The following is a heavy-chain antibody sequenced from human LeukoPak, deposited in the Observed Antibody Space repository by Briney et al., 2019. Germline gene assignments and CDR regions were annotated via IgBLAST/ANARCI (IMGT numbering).Heavy chain of an antibody. CDR2: ISYDGSNK. Sequence: GGSLRLSCAASGFTFSSYAMHWVRQAPGKGLEWVAVISYDGSNKYYAGSVKGRFTISKDSSKNTMYLQMNSLRTEDTAVYYCARGNYYGSGFLRGMDVWGQGTTVTVS. CDR1: GFTFSSYA. CDR3: ARGNYYGSGFLRGMDV. D-gene: IGHD3-10*01. J-gene: IGHJ6*02. V-gene: IGHV3-30-3*01.